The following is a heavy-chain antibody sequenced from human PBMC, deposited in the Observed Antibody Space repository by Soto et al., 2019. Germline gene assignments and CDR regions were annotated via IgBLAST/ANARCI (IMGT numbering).Heavy chain of an antibody. CDR1: GFTFSNAW. CDR3: TTGLVRGPARFDP. CDR2: IKSKTDGGTA. Sequence: EVQLVDSGGGLVKPGASLTLSCAASGFTFSNAWMTWVRQAPGKGLEWVGRIKSKTDGGTAEYAEPVKGRFTISRDDSKIMLYLQMHSLNTEDTAVYYCTTGLVRGPARFDPWGQGTLVTVSS. D-gene: IGHD3-10*01. V-gene: IGHV3-15*01. J-gene: IGHJ5*02.